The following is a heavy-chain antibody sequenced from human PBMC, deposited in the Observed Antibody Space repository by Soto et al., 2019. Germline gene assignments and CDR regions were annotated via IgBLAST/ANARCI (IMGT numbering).Heavy chain of an antibody. CDR1: GYSFSSYW. J-gene: IGHJ6*02. D-gene: IGHD3-3*01. CDR2: IYPGDSDT. V-gene: IGHV5-51*01. Sequence: ESLKISCKGSGYSFSSYWIGSVRQMPGKGLEWMGIIYPGDSDTRYSPSFQGQVTISADKSISTAYLQWSSLKASDTAMYYCARQGHYDFWSGYYTNYYGMDVWVQGTTVTVSS. CDR3: ARQGHYDFWSGYYTNYYGMDV.